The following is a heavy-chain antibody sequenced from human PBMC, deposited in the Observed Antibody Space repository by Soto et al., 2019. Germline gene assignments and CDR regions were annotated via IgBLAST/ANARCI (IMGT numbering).Heavy chain of an antibody. V-gene: IGHV6-1*01. Sequence: SQTLSLTCAISGDSVSSNSAAWNWIRQSPSRGLEWLGRTYYRSKWYNDYAVSVKSRITINPDTSKNQFSLQLNSVTPEVTAVYYCARDDVQYSSSYYYYYYCMDVWGQGTTVTVSS. CDR3: ARDDVQYSSSYYYYYYCMDV. CDR2: TYYRSKWYN. J-gene: IGHJ6*02. D-gene: IGHD6-6*01. CDR1: GDSVSSNSAA.